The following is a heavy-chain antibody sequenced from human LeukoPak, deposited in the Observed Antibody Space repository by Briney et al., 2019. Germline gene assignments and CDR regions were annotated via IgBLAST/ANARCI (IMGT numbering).Heavy chain of an antibody. CDR2: IYYSGST. J-gene: IGHJ4*02. Sequence: PSETLSLTCTVSGGSISSGDYYWSWIRQPPGKSLEWIGYIYYSGSTYYNPSLKSRVTISVDTSKNQFSLKLSSVTAADTAVYYCATTTVITGDNFDYWGQGTLVTVSS. CDR1: GGSISSGDYY. V-gene: IGHV4-30-4*08. D-gene: IGHD7-27*01. CDR3: ATTTVITGDNFDY.